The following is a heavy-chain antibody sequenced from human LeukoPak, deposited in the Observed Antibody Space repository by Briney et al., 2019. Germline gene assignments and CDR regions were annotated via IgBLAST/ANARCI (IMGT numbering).Heavy chain of an antibody. Sequence: SETLSLTCTVSGGSISSYYWSWIRQPPGKGLEWIGYIYYSGSTNYNPSLKSRVTISVDTSKNQFSLKLSSVTAADTAVYYCARGPCGGDCYSAPEVDYWGQGTLVTVSS. CDR1: GGSISSYY. D-gene: IGHD2-21*02. V-gene: IGHV4-59*12. J-gene: IGHJ4*02. CDR2: IYYSGST. CDR3: ARGPCGGDCYSAPEVDY.